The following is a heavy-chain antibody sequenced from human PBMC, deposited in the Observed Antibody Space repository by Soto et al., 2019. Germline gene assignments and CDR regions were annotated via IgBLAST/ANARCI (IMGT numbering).Heavy chain of an antibody. D-gene: IGHD2-15*01. CDR1: GYRFTIYG. CDR3: ARVLGYCSGGSCYLYGRPFDY. Sequence: ASVKVSCKASGYRFTIYGISWVRKNPGQGLEWMGWISAYNGNTNYAQKLQGRVTMTTDTSTSTAYMELRSLRSDDTAVYYCARVLGYCSGGSCYLYGRPFDYWGQGTLVTVSS. CDR2: ISAYNGNT. J-gene: IGHJ4*02. V-gene: IGHV1-18*01.